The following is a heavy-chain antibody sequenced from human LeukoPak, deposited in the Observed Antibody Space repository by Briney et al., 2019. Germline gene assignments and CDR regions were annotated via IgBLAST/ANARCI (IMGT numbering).Heavy chain of an antibody. CDR3: ARGPPWFGELWLDY. J-gene: IGHJ4*02. D-gene: IGHD3-10*01. V-gene: IGHV4-39*01. CDR2: IYYSGST. Sequence: PSETLSLTCTVSGGSISSSSYYWGWIRQPPGKGLEWIGSIYYSGSTYYNPSLKSRVTISVDTSKNQFSLKLSSVTAADTAVYYCARGPPWFGELWLDYWGQGTLVTVSS. CDR1: GGSISSSSYY.